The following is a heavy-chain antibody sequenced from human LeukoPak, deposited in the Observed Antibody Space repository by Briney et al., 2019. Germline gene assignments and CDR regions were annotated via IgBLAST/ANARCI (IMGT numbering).Heavy chain of an antibody. CDR1: GGSFSGYY. J-gene: IGHJ5*02. CDR3: ARGRRYYDFWSGYPNWFDP. D-gene: IGHD3-3*01. CDR2: INHSGST. Sequence: SETLSLTCAVYGGSFSGYYWSWIRQPPGKGLEWIGEINHSGSTNYNPSLKSRVTISVDTSKNQFSLKLSSVTAADTVVYYCARGRRYYDFWSGYPNWFDPWGQGTLVTVSS. V-gene: IGHV4-34*01.